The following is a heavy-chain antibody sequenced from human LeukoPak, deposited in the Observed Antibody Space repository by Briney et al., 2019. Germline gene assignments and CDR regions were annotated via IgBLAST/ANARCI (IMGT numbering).Heavy chain of an antibody. CDR3: ARRYCSSSSCSPLDY. J-gene: IGHJ4*02. Sequence: GGSLRLSCAASGFTFSSYAMHWVRQAPGKGLQYVSAISSEGGSTYYADSVKGRFTIFRDNSKNTLYLQMGSLRVEDMAVYYCARRYCSSSSCSPLDYWGQGTLVTVSS. CDR2: ISSEGGST. CDR1: GFTFSSYA. V-gene: IGHV3-64*02. D-gene: IGHD2-2*01.